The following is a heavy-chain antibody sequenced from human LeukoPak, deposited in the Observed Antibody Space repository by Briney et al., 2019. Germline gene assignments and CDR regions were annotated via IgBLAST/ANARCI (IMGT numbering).Heavy chain of an antibody. CDR2: IKQDGSEK. D-gene: IGHD4-17*01. V-gene: IGHV3-7*01. CDR3: AREATVTTYDFDY. Sequence: GGSLRLSCAASGFTFSSYWMSWVRQAPGKGLEWVANIKQDGSEKYYVDSVRGRFTISRDNSKNTLYLQMNSLRAEDTAVYYCAREATVTTYDFDYWGQGTLVTVSS. CDR1: GFTFSSYW. J-gene: IGHJ4*02.